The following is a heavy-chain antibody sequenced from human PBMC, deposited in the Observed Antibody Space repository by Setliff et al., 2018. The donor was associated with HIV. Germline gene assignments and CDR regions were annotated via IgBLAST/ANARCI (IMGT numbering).Heavy chain of an antibody. CDR3: ARQDIPTGYYLFDY. CDR2: INPNNGDT. J-gene: IGHJ4*02. V-gene: IGHV1-2*02. D-gene: IGHD3-9*01. CDR1: GYTFTGYY. Sequence: ASVKVSCKTSGYTFTGYYVHWVRQAPGQGLEWMGWINPNNGDTNYAQKFQGRIIMTRDTSINTVYMELSSLTSDDTALYYCARQDIPTGYYLFDYWGQGTQVTVSS.